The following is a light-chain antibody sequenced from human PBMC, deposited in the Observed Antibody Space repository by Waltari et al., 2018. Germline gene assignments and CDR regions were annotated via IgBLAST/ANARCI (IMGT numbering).Light chain of an antibody. V-gene: IGLV2-11*01. CDR3: CSYAGRYTSV. CDR2: DVD. Sequence: QSALTQPRSVSGSPGQSVPLSCTGPRSDIGGSNYASWYQQPPGKAPNLVIYDVDKRPSGVPDRFSGSKAGNTASLTISGLQTDDDADYYCCSYAGRYTSVFGRGTRVTVL. CDR1: RSDIGGSNY. J-gene: IGLJ2*01.